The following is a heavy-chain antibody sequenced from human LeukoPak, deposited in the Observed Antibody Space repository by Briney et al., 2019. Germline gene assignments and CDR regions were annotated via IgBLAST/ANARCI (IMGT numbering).Heavy chain of an antibody. D-gene: IGHD6-19*01. CDR2: ISGSGGST. Sequence: GGSLRLSCAASGFTFSSYAMSWVRQAPGKGLEWVSAISGSGGSTYYADSVKGRFTISRDNSKNTLYLQMNSLRAEDTAVYYCAKDRPTGGAVAGKIDYWGQGTLVTVSS. CDR1: GFTFSSYA. CDR3: AKDRPTGGAVAGKIDY. V-gene: IGHV3-23*01. J-gene: IGHJ4*02.